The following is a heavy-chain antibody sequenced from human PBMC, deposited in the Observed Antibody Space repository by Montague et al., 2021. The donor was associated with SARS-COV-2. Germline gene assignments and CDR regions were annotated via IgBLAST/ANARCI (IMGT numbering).Heavy chain of an antibody. CDR3: SRASVTMIRAGTRYSWFDP. J-gene: IGHJ5*02. D-gene: IGHD3-10*01. CDR1: GGSMSGYY. Sequence: SETLSLTCSVSGGSMSGYYWSWIRQPPGKGPEWIAYINHIGSTNHNPSLMSRVTISVDASKNQFSLKLKSMTPADTAVYYCSRASVTMIRAGTRYSWFDPWGQGTLVTVSS. CDR2: INHIGST. V-gene: IGHV4-59*01.